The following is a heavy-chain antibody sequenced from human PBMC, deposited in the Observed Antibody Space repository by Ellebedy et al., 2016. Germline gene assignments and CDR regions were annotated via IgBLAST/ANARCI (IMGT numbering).Heavy chain of an antibody. D-gene: IGHD4-23*01. CDR3: AGSVVPLFSSQPNYLDY. V-gene: IGHV3-7*01. CDR1: GFTFSNYW. Sequence: GGSLRLSCAASGFTFSNYWMGWVRQAPGKGLEWVANIGQQGNEKHYVDSVKGRFTVSRDDAKNTLYLQMNSLRAEDTAVYYCAGSVVPLFSSQPNYLDYWGQGTLVTVSS. J-gene: IGHJ4*02. CDR2: IGQQGNEK.